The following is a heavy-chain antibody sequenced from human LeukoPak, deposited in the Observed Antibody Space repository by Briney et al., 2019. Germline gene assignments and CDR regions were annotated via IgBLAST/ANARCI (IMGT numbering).Heavy chain of an antibody. CDR3: ARVWQLDPSSSSSYYYYYMDV. D-gene: IGHD6-6*01. J-gene: IGHJ6*03. CDR1: GGTFSSYA. CDR2: IIPIFGTA. V-gene: IGHV1-69*01. Sequence: VASVKVSCKASGGTFSSYAISWVRQAPGQGLEWMGGIIPIFGTANYAQKFQGRVTITADASTSTAYMELSSLRSEDAAVYYCARVWQLDPSSSSSYYYYYMDVWGKGTTVTVSS.